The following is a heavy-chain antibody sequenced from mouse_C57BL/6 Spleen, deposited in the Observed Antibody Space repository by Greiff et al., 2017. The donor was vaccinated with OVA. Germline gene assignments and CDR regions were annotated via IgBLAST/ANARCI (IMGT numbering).Heavy chain of an antibody. CDR2: ISYDGSN. CDR3: ARGGHFDV. V-gene: IGHV3-6*01. J-gene: IGHJ1*03. Sequence: EVQLQESGPGLVKPSQSLSLTCSVTGYSITSGYYWNWIRQFPGNKLEWMGYISYDGSNNYNPSLKNRISITRDTSKNQFFLKLNSVTTEDTATYYCARGGHFDVWGTGTTVTVSS. CDR1: GYSITSGYY.